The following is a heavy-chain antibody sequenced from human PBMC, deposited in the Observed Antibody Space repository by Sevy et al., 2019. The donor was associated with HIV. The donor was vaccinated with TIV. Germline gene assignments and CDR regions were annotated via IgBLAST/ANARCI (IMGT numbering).Heavy chain of an antibody. CDR2: ISWNSGSI. J-gene: IGHJ6*02. CDR3: ANVDSSSWYGTRYYYYYYMDV. V-gene: IGHV3-9*01. CDR1: GFTFDDYA. D-gene: IGHD6-13*01. Sequence: GGSLRLSCAASGFTFDDYAMHWVRQAPGKGLEWVSGISWNSGSIGYADSVKGRFTISRDNAKNSLYLQMNRLRAEDTVLYDCANVDSSSWYGTRYYYYYYMDVWGQGATVTVSS.